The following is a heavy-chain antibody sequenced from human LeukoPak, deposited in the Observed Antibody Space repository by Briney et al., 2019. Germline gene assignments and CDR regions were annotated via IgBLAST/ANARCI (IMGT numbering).Heavy chain of an antibody. CDR3: ARAGYYGSGSYPRLSYYGMDV. J-gene: IGHJ6*02. CDR2: ISYDGSNK. Sequence: GGSLRLSCAASGFTFSSYAMHWVRQAPGKGLEWVAVISYDGSNKYYADSVKGRFTISRDNSKNTLYLQMNSLRAEDTAVYYCARAGYYGSGSYPRLSYYGMDVWGQGITVTVSS. D-gene: IGHD3-10*01. CDR1: GFTFSSYA. V-gene: IGHV3-30-3*01.